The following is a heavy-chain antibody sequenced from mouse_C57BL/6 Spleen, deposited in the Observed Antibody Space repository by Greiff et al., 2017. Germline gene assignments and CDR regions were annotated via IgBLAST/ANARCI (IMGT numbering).Heavy chain of an antibody. CDR1: GYTFTDYY. V-gene: IGHV1-19*01. D-gene: IGHD2-3*01. CDR3: ASFDGYLDY. CDR2: INPYNGGT. J-gene: IGHJ2*01. Sequence: VQLQQSGPVLVKPGASVKMSCKASGYTFTDYYMNWVKQSHGKSLEWIGVINPYNGGTSYNQKFKGKATLTVDKSSSTAYMELNSLTSEDSAVYYCASFDGYLDYWGQGTTLTVSS.